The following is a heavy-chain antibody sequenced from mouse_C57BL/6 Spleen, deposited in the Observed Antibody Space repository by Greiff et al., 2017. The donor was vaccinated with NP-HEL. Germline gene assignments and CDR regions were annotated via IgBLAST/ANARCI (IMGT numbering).Heavy chain of an antibody. J-gene: IGHJ2*01. CDR2: ISDGGSYT. V-gene: IGHV5-4*01. D-gene: IGHD1-1*01. CDR1: GFTFSSYA. Sequence: DVQLVESGGGLVKPGGSLKLSCAASGFTFSSYAMSWVRQTPEKRLEWVATISDGGSYTYYPDNVKGRFTISRDNAKNNLYLQMSHLKSEDTAMYYCARDEGLGYYGYYFDYWGQSTTLTVSS. CDR3: ARDEGLGYYGYYFDY.